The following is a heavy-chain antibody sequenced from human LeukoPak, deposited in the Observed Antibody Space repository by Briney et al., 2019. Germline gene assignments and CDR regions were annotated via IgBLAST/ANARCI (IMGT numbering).Heavy chain of an antibody. V-gene: IGHV3-23*01. CDR1: GFSVSDKY. CDR2: IGGTGDDT. CDR3: AKDGVSNSRRWDWFDP. D-gene: IGHD2-2*01. Sequence: GGSLRLSCAASGFSVSDKYMSWVRQAPGKGLEWVSSIGGTGDDTYYADSVKGRFTISRDNSKNTLYLQLNSLRDEDTAVYYCAKDGVSNSRRWDWFDPWGQGTLLTVSS. J-gene: IGHJ5*02.